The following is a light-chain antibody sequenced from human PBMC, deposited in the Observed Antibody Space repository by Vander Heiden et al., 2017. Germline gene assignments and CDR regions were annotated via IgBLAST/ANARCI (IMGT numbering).Light chain of an antibody. V-gene: IGLV1-40*01. CDR3: QSYDSSLSGSI. CDR2: GNS. Sequence: QSVLPHPPSVSGAPGQRVTIACTGTSSNIGAGYDLHWYQQLPGTAPKLLMYGNSNRPSGVPDRFSGSKSGTSASLAITGLQAEDEADYYCQSYDSSLSGSIFGGGTKLTVL. CDR1: SSNIGAGYD. J-gene: IGLJ2*01.